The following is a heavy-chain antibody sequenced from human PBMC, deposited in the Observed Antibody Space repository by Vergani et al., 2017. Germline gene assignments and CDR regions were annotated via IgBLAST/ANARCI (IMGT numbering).Heavy chain of an antibody. D-gene: IGHD3-9*01. J-gene: IGHJ4*02. V-gene: IGHV1-69*01. CDR1: GGTFSSYA. CDR3: AIGPPHYVILTGYYLYYFDY. Sequence: QVQLVQSGAEVKKPGSSVKVSCKASGGTFSSYAISWVRQAPGQGLEWMGGIIPIFGIANYAQKFQGRVTINADESTSTAYMELSSLRSEDTAVYYCAIGPPHYVILTGYYLYYFDYWSQGTLVTVSS. CDR2: IIPIFGIA.